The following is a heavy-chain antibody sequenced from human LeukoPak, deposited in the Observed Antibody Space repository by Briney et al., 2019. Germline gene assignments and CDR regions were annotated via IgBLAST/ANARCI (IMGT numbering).Heavy chain of an antibody. D-gene: IGHD2-2*01. Sequence: PSETLSLTRAVYGGSFSGYYWSWIRQPPGKGLEWIGEINHSGSTNYNPSLKSRVTISVDPSKNQFSLKLSTVTAADTAVYYCARDRPRYCSSTGCQRALDYWGQGTLVTVPS. CDR2: INHSGST. V-gene: IGHV4-34*01. J-gene: IGHJ4*02. CDR1: GGSFSGYY. CDR3: ARDRPRYCSSTGCQRALDY.